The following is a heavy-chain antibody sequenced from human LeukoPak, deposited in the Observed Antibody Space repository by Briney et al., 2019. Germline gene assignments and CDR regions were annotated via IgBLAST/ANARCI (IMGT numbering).Heavy chain of an antibody. CDR2: IYHSGST. Sequence: PSQTLSLTCTVAGGSISGGYYWNCIRQPPGRGLEWIGNIYHSGSTYYNPSLKSRVTISVDRSNNQFSLKVTSVTAADTAVYYCARGAPPGTVTFDYWGQGTLVTVSS. CDR3: ARGAPPGTVTFDY. J-gene: IGHJ4*02. CDR1: GGSISGGYY. D-gene: IGHD4-11*01. V-gene: IGHV4-30-2*01.